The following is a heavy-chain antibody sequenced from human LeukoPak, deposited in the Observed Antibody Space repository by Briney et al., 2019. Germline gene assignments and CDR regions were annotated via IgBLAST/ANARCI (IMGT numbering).Heavy chain of an antibody. V-gene: IGHV4-39*07. Sequence: SETLSLTSSVPDDSIASNTYYWSCIRQPPGKGLEWIWRSYYSGNYYSPSLDNRITILMHTTKNSSSLSLLSPPAPDPAVYYCARGGTTVTTGFDYWGEGTLVCVSS. CDR1: DDSIASNTYY. D-gene: IGHD4-17*01. CDR3: ARGGTTVTTGFDY. CDR2: SYYSGN. J-gene: IGHJ4*02.